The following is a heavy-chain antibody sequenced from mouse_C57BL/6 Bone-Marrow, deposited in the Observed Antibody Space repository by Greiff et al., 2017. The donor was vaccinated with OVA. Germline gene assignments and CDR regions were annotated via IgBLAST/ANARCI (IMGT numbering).Heavy chain of an antibody. CDR3: ARGPYYGRGVWYFDV. V-gene: IGHV1-81*01. CDR2: IYPRSGNT. J-gene: IGHJ1*03. D-gene: IGHD1-1*01. Sequence: VNVVESGAELARPGASVKLSCKASGYTFTSYGISWVKQRTGQGLEWIGEIYPRSGNTYYNEKFKGKATLTADKSSSTAYMELRSLTSEDSAVYFCARGPYYGRGVWYFDVWGTGTTVTVSS. CDR1: GYTFTSYG.